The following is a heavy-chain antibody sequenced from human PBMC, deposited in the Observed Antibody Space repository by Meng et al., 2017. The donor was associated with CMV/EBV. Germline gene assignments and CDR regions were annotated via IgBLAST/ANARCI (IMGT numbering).Heavy chain of an antibody. CDR3: AKISGRTVSHFCSSTSCYTGRGYLDY. D-gene: IGHD2-2*02. V-gene: IGHV3-23*01. CDR1: GFTFSSYA. J-gene: IGHJ4*02. CDR2: ISGSGGST. Sequence: GESLKISCAASGFTFSSYAMSWVRQAPGKGLEWVSAISGSGGSTYYADSVKGQFTISRDNSKNTLYLQMNSLRAEDTAVYYCAKISGRTVSHFCSSTSCYTGRGYLDYWGQGTLVTVSS.